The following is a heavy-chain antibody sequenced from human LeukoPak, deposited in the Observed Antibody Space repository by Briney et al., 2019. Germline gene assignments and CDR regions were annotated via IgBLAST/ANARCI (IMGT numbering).Heavy chain of an antibody. CDR1: GFTFSGSA. V-gene: IGHV3-73*01. Sequence: GGSLRLSCAASGFTFSGSAMHWVRQASGKGLEWVGRIRSKANSYATAYAASVKGRFTISRDDSKNTAYLQMNSLKTEDTAVYYCTISTTVVTPNDYWGQGTLVTVSS. CDR3: TISTTVVTPNDY. CDR2: IRSKANSYAT. D-gene: IGHD4-23*01. J-gene: IGHJ4*02.